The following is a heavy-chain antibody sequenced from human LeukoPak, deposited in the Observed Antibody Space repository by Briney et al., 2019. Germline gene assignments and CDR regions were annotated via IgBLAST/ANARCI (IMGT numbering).Heavy chain of an antibody. Sequence: GGSLRLSCAASGFSFAGYALTWVRQAPGLGLEWVSGITGGGTSTYYADFVKGRLTISRDNSQNTVYLQMNSLRVEDTAVYYCAKTSGYYAYYSGMDVWGKGTTVTVSS. D-gene: IGHD5-12*01. V-gene: IGHV3-23*01. CDR1: GFSFAGYA. CDR2: ITGGGTST. J-gene: IGHJ6*04. CDR3: AKTSGYYAYYSGMDV.